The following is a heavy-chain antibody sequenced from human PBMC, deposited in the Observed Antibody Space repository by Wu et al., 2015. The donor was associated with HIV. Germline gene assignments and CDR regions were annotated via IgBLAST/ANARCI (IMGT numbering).Heavy chain of an antibody. CDR3: ARGSTYSCSTTVCPGGYYYIDV. CDR2: IIPMFGTP. D-gene: IGHD2-2*01. J-gene: IGHJ6*03. Sequence: QVQLVQSGAEVKKPGSSVKVSCKASGGTFSNYAISWVRQAPGQGLEWMGGIIPMFGTPNYAQKFQGRVTITADESTTTAYMELSSLRSEDTAVYYCARGSTYSCSTTVCPGGYYYIDVWAKGPRSPSP. V-gene: IGHV1-69*12. CDR1: GGTFSNYA.